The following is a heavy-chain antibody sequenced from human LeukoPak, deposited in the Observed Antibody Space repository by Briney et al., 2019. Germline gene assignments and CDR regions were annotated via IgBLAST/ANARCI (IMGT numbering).Heavy chain of an antibody. CDR1: GYTFTSYD. V-gene: IGHV1-46*01. D-gene: IGHD3-9*01. CDR2: INPSGGST. Sequence: ASVKVSCKASGYTFTSYDINWVRQATGQGLEWMGIINPSGGSTSYAQKFQGRVTMTRDMSTSTVYMELSSLRSEDTAVYYCARAGPTYYDILTGYKNMYYFDYWGQGTLVTVSS. J-gene: IGHJ4*02. CDR3: ARAGPTYYDILTGYKNMYYFDY.